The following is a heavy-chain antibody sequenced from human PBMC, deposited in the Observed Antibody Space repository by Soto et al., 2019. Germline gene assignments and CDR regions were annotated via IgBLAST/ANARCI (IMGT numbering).Heavy chain of an antibody. D-gene: IGHD3-22*01. V-gene: IGHV4-4*02. CDR2: VSHSGST. CDR1: GGSISINDW. Sequence: QVQLQESGPRLVKPSGTLSLTCAVSGGSISINDWWSWVRQPPGKGLEWIGDVSHSGSTNYRPSLRRRVTISLDRSKKQFSLKLTSVTAADTAVYFCARGYDRSASPARYFEFWGQGTLVTVSS. J-gene: IGHJ4*02. CDR3: ARGYDRSASPARYFEF.